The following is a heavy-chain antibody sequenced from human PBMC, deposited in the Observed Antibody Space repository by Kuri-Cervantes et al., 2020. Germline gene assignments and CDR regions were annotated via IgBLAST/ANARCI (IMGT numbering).Heavy chain of an antibody. Sequence: SVKVSCKASGGTFSSYTISWVRQAPGQGLEWMGWISAYNGNTNYAQKLQGRVTITADESTSTAYMELSSLRSEDTAVYYCATDLVGNYVAFDHWGQGTLVTVSS. J-gene: IGHJ4*02. V-gene: IGHV1-69*13. D-gene: IGHD1-7*01. CDR1: GGTFSSYT. CDR2: ISAYNGNT. CDR3: ATDLVGNYVAFDH.